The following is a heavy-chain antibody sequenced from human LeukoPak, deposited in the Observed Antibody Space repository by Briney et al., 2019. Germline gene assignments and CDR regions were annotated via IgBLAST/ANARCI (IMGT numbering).Heavy chain of an antibody. CDR1: GGSISSSSYY. D-gene: IGHD3-3*01. CDR3: ASFDFWSGYLLY. J-gene: IGHJ4*02. Sequence: SETLSLTCTVSGGSISSSSYYWGWIRQLPGKGLEWIGSIYYSGSTYYNPSLKSRVTISVDTSKNQFSLKLSSVTAADTAVYYCASFDFWSGYLLYWGQGTLVTVSS. V-gene: IGHV4-39*01. CDR2: IYYSGST.